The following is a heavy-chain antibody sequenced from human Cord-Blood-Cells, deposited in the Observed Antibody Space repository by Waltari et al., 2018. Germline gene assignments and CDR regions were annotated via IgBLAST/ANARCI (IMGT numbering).Heavy chain of an antibody. V-gene: IGHV4-34*01. CDR3: ARDDYDFWSGYYEYFQH. CDR2: INHSGST. J-gene: IGHJ1*01. Sequence: QVQLQQWGAGLLKPSETLSLTCAVYGGSFSGYYWSWIRQPPGKGLEWIGEINHSGSTNYNPSLKSRVTISVDTSKNQFSLKLSSVTAADTAVYYCARDDYDFWSGYYEYFQHWGQGTLVTVSS. CDR1: GGSFSGYY. D-gene: IGHD3-3*01.